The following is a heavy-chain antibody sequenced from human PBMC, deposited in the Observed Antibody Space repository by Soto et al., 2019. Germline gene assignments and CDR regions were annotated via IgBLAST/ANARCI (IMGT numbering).Heavy chain of an antibody. V-gene: IGHV1-58*02. J-gene: IGHJ6*02. CDR2: IVVGSGNT. Sequence: ASVKVSCKASGFTFTSSAMQWVRQARGQRLEWIGWIVVGSGNTNYAQKFQERVTITRDMSTSTAYMELSSLRSEDTAVYYCAADRYSGSGSYYYYGMDVWGQGTTVTVSS. CDR1: GFTFTSSA. CDR3: AADRYSGSGSYYYYGMDV. D-gene: IGHD3-10*01.